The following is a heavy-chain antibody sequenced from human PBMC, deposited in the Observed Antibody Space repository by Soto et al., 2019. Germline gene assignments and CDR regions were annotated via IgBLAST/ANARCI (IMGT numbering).Heavy chain of an antibody. CDR3: ARQGGYYGSGKRVDWFDP. CDR2: ISNSGGT. D-gene: IGHD3-10*01. Sequence: SETLSLTCTVSGGSISSSDYYWAWIRQPPGKGLEWIATISNSGGTYYNPSLRSRVTISVDASKNLFSLNLNSVTAADTAVYYCARQGGYYGSGKRVDWFDPWGQRNLVTVSS. J-gene: IGHJ5*02. V-gene: IGHV4-39*01. CDR1: GGSISSSDYY.